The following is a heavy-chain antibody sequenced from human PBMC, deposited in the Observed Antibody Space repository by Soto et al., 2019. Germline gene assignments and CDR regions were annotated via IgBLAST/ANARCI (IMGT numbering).Heavy chain of an antibody. CDR1: GVSLSTGGVG. J-gene: IGHJ4*02. CDR2: IYWDDDQ. V-gene: IGHV2-5*02. CDR3: AHMRAAKFDY. Sequence: QITLKESGPTLVKPTQTLTLTCNVSGVSLSTGGVGVGWIRQPPGKALEWLALIYWDDDQRSTPSLKSRLTITKDTSKNQVVLTMPNMAPEDTATYYCAHMRAAKFDYRGQGTLVTVSS. D-gene: IGHD2-15*01.